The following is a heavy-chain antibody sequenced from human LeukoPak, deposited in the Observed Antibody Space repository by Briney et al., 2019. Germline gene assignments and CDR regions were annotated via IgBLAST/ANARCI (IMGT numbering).Heavy chain of an antibody. CDR2: ISFDAATT. CDR3: ARGASSGHYVSGDY. D-gene: IGHD3-22*01. J-gene: IGHJ4*02. Sequence: PGGSLRLSCAASGFTFNKYWVHWVRQAPGKGLVWVSRISFDAATTSYADSVKGRFTISRDNVKNTVSLQMKSLRAEDTAIYYCARGASSGHYVSGDYWGQGTLVTVSA. V-gene: IGHV3-74*01. CDR1: GFTFNKYW.